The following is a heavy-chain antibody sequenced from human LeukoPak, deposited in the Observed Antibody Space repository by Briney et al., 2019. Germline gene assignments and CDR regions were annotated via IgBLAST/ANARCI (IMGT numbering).Heavy chain of an antibody. V-gene: IGHV3-48*03. J-gene: IGHJ5*02. D-gene: IGHD3-10*01. CDR3: ASSYGSGTNWFDP. CDR1: GFTFSSYE. CDR2: ISSSGSTI. Sequence: RSGGSLRLSCAASGFTFSSYEMNWVRQAPGKGLEWVSYISSSGSTIYYADSVKGRFTISRDSAKNSLYLQMNSLRAEDTAVYYCASSYGSGTNWFDPWGQGTLVTVSS.